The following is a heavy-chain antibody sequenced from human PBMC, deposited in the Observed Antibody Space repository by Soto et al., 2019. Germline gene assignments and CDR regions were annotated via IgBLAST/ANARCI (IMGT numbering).Heavy chain of an antibody. CDR2: ISSASSET. V-gene: IGHV3-21*01. CDR1: GFTFSRVS. CDR3: ARVAY. Sequence: GSLRLSCEASGFTFSRVSTNWVRQVPGKGLEWVASISSASSETWYADSVKGRFIISRDNAQNSLFLQMNTLRPEDSAIYYCARVAYWGPGTQVTVSS. J-gene: IGHJ4*02.